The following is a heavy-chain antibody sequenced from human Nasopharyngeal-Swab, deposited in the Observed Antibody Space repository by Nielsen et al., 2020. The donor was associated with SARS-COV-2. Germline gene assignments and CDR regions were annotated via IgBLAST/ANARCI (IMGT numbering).Heavy chain of an antibody. D-gene: IGHD2-2*01. Sequence: WVRQAPGQGLEWMGWISAYNGNTNYAQKLQGRVTMTTDTSTSTAYMELRSLRSDDTAAYYCHILPAAKGDTNYYYYGMDVWGQGTTVTVSS. CDR3: HILPAAKGDTNYYYYGMDV. CDR2: ISAYNGNT. J-gene: IGHJ6*02. V-gene: IGHV1-18*01.